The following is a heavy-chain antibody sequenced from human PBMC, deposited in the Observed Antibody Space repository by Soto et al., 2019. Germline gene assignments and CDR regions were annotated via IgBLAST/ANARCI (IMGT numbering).Heavy chain of an antibody. J-gene: IGHJ4*02. CDR1: GFTFSSYA. D-gene: IGHD3-3*01. Sequence: QVQLVESGGGVVQPGRSLRLSCAASGFTFSSYAMHWVRQAPGKGLEWVAVISYDGSNKYYADSVKGRFTISRDNSKNTLYLQMNSLRAEDTAVYYCARDPNYDFWSGYLDYWGQGTLVTVSS. CDR2: ISYDGSNK. V-gene: IGHV3-30-3*01. CDR3: ARDPNYDFWSGYLDY.